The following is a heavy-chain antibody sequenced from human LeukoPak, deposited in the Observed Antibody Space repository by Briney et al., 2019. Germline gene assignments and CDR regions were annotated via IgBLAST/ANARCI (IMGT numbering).Heavy chain of an antibody. V-gene: IGHV3-30*02. J-gene: IGHJ3*02. Sequence: GGSLRLSCAASGFTFSSYGMHWVRQAPGKGLEWVAFIRYDGSNKYYADSVKGRFTISRDNSKNTLYLQMNSLRAEDTAVYYCARGRGLRFLEWLSHRPGFDIWGQGTMVTVSS. CDR1: GFTFSSYG. D-gene: IGHD3-3*01. CDR3: ARGRGLRFLEWLSHRPGFDI. CDR2: IRYDGSNK.